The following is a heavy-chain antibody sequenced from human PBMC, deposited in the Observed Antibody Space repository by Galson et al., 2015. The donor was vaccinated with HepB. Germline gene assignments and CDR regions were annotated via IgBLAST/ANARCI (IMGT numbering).Heavy chain of an antibody. J-gene: IGHJ4*02. CDR2: IIPIFGTA. D-gene: IGHD1-26*01. Sequence: SVKVSCKASGGTFSSYAISWVRQAPGQGLEWMGGIIPIFGTANYAQKFQGRVTITADKSTSTAYMELSSLRSEDTAVYYCARSLRTGRSYYWSDYWGQGTLVTVSS. CDR1: GGTFSSYA. V-gene: IGHV1-69*06. CDR3: ARSLRTGRSYYWSDY.